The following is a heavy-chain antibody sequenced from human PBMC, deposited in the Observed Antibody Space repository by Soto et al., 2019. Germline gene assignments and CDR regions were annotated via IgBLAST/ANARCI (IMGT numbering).Heavy chain of an antibody. V-gene: IGHV1-69*13. CDR3: TKGVGVAVRPDYYYYGMDV. D-gene: IGHD6-19*01. CDR2: IIPIFATT. CDR1: GGSFSIDA. J-gene: IGHJ6*02. Sequence: SVKVSCKASGGSFSIDAVSWVRQAPGQGLEWMGGIIPIFATTNYAQKVQGRVTITADESTTTAYMELSSLSSDGTAVYYCTKGVGVAVRPDYYYYGMDVWGQGTTVTVSS.